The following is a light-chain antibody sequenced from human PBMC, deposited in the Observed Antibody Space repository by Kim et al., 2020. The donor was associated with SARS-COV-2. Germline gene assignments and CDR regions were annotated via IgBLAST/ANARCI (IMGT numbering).Light chain of an antibody. CDR1: QIVAGDY. CDR2: DAS. J-gene: IGKJ2*02. CDR3: QQYCTSPCT. Sequence: CPGETATASGRASQIVAGDYFAWYQQKPGQAPRLLIFDASTRATGISDRFRRSGSETHFSRPISRLEPEDFAVYYCQQYCTSPCTFGQGTQLEI. V-gene: IGKV3-20*01.